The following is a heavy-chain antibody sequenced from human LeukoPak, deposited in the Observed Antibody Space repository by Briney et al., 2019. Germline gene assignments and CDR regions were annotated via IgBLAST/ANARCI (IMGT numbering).Heavy chain of an antibody. Sequence: GGSLRLSCAASGFTVSSNYMSWVRQAPGKGLEWVSVIYSGGSTYYADSVKGRFTISRDNSKNTLYLQMNSLRAEDTAVYYCARDRLDYSSGSGTGWDWGQGTLVTVSS. CDR2: IYSGGST. CDR1: GFTVSSNY. D-gene: IGHD6-19*01. J-gene: IGHJ4*02. CDR3: ARDRLDYSSGSGTGWD. V-gene: IGHV3-53*01.